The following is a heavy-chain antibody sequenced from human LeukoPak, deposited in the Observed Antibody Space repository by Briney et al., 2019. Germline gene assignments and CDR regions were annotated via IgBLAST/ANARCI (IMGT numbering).Heavy chain of an antibody. CDR2: IYRGRT. Sequence: PSETLSLTCAVSGDSTSYESYYWNWIRQAPGKGPEWIGNIYRGRTRLNPSLTSRVAISLDMSKSQVSLSLTSVTAADTAIYYCAGEGEYGDSYSWGQGALVIVSA. D-gene: IGHD2-21*01. V-gene: IGHV4-30-2*01. J-gene: IGHJ5*02. CDR3: AGEGEYGDSYS. CDR1: GDSTSYESYY.